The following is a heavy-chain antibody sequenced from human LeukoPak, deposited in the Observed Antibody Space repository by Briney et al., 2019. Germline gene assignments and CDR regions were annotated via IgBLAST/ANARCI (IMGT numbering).Heavy chain of an antibody. CDR2: ISYDGSNK. D-gene: IGHD3-16*01. V-gene: IGHV3-30-3*01. J-gene: IGHJ5*02. CDR1: GFTFSSYA. CDR3: AKGLGRPNWFDP. Sequence: AGSLRLSCAASGFTFSSYAMHWVRQAPGKVLEWVAVISYDGSNKYYADSVKGRFTISRDNSRNTLYLQMNSLRSEDTAAYYCAKGLGRPNWFDPWGQGTLVTVSS.